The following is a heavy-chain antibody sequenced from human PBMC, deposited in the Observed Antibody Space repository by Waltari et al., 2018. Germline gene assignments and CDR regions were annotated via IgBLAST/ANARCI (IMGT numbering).Heavy chain of an antibody. CDR3: ARGSGYRGYYMDV. V-gene: IGHV4-34*01. Sequence: QVQLQQWGAGLLKPSETLSLTCAVYGGSFSGSYWSWIRQPPGKGLEWIGEINHSGSTNYNPSLRSRVTISVDTSKNQFSLKLSSVTAADMAVYYCARGSGYRGYYMDVWGKGTTVTVSS. CDR2: INHSGST. CDR1: GGSFSGSY. J-gene: IGHJ6*03. D-gene: IGHD3-22*01.